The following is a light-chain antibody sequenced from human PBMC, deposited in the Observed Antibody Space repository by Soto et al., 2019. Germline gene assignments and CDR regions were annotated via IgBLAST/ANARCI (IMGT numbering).Light chain of an antibody. CDR1: SSNIGNNY. J-gene: IGLJ3*02. CDR3: GTWDSDQSAWV. V-gene: IGLV1-51*01. CDR2: DKD. Sequence: QSVLTQPPSVSAAPGQKVTISCSGSSSNIGNNYVSWYQQVPGTAPKLLIYDKDKRPSGIPDRFSGSRSGPSATLDITGLQTGDEANYYCGTWDSDQSAWVFGGGTKLTVL.